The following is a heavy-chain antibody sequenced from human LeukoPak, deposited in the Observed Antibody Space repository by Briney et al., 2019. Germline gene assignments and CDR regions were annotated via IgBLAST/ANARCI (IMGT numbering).Heavy chain of an antibody. D-gene: IGHD3-3*01. CDR1: GYTFTTYG. V-gene: IGHV1-18*01. J-gene: IGHJ4*02. CDR3: ARDFGSSYPNYFDY. CDR2: ISAYNGNT. Sequence: ASVKVSCKASGYTFTTYGITWVRQAPGQGLEWMGWISAYNGNTNYAQKLQGRVTMTTDTSTSTAYMELRSLRSDDTAVYYCARDFGSSYPNYFDYWGQGTLVTVSS.